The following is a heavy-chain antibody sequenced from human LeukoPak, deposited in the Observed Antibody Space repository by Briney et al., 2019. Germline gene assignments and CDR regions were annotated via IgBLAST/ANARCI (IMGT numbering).Heavy chain of an antibody. CDR3: AREMSGSNDALDI. CDR1: EFTLSTYD. V-gene: IGHV3-13*01. J-gene: IGHJ3*02. Sequence: GGSLRLSCAASEFTLSTYDMHWVRQPTGEGLEWVSIIYRAGDTYYPGSVKGRFTISRDNAKNSLYLQMNSLRAEDTAVYYCAREMSGSNDALDIWGQGTKVTVSS. CDR2: IYRAGDT. D-gene: IGHD3-10*01.